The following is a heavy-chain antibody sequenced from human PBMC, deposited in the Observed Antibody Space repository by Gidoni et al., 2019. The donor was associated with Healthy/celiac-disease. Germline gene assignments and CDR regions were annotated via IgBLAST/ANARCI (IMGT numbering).Heavy chain of an antibody. Sequence: QVQLVQSGAEVKKTGSSVKVACKAAGGTFSSYAISWVRQAPGQGLEWTGGIIPIFGTANYAQKFQGRVTITADESTSTAYMELSSLRSEDTAVYYCARAVWGSGSYSQNNWFDPWGQGTLVTVSS. CDR3: ARAVWGSGSYSQNNWFDP. D-gene: IGHD3-10*01. J-gene: IGHJ5*02. V-gene: IGHV1-69*01. CDR2: IIPIFGTA. CDR1: GGTFSSYA.